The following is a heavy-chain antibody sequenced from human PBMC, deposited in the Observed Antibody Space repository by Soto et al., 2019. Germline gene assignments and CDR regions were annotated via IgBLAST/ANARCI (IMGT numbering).Heavy chain of an antibody. CDR3: VRGADVSGERGRWFDP. Sequence: PSETLSLTCTVSGGSISSHYWSWIRQSPGKGLEWIGYLSFRGSTSYNPSLKSRVTISRDTSKNQFFLKLTSVTAADTAVYYCVRGADVSGERGRWFDPWGQGPRVTVSS. J-gene: IGHJ5*02. CDR1: GGSISSHY. CDR2: LSFRGST. V-gene: IGHV4-59*11. D-gene: IGHD6-25*01.